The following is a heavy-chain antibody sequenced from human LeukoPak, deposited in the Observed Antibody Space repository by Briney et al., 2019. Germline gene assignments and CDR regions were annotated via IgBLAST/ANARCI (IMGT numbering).Heavy chain of an antibody. CDR3: AKNPKKYYDFGGDWFDP. Sequence: GGSLRLSCAASGFTFSSYGMHWVRQAPGKGLEWVAFIRYDGSNKYYADSVKGRFTISRDNSKNTLYLQMNSLRAEDTAVYYCAKNPKKYYDFGGDWFDPWGQGTLVTVSS. D-gene: IGHD3-3*01. V-gene: IGHV3-30*02. CDR1: GFTFSSYG. CDR2: IRYDGSNK. J-gene: IGHJ5*02.